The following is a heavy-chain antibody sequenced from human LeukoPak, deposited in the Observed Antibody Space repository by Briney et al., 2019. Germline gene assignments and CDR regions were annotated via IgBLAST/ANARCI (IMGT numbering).Heavy chain of an antibody. D-gene: IGHD2-15*01. CDR2: IRYDGSNK. V-gene: IGHV3-30*02. CDR1: GFTFSSYG. Sequence: GGSLRLSCAASGFTFSSYGMHWVRQAPGKGLEWGAFIRYDGSNKYYADSVKGRFTISRDNSKNTLYLQMNSLRDEDTAVYYCASIVVVAADAKNDYWGQGTLVTVSS. CDR3: ASIVVVAADAKNDY. J-gene: IGHJ4*02.